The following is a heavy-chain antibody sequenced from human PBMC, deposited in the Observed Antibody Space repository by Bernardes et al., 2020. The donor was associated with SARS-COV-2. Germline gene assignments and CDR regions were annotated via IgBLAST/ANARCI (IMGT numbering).Heavy chain of an antibody. Sequence: GGSLRLSCEGSGLTFSSYNMNWVRKAPGKGLEWVSFISSSSGSINYADSVKGRFIISRDNAKNSLYLQMNSLRAEDTAVYYCARNRIQGYYYGMDVWGQGTTVTVSS. V-gene: IGHV3-21*06. CDR3: ARNRIQGYYYGMDV. CDR2: ISSSSGSI. CDR1: GLTFSSYN. J-gene: IGHJ6*02. D-gene: IGHD2-15*01.